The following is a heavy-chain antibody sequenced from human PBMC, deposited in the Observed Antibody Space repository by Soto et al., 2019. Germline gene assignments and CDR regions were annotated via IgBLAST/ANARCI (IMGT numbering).Heavy chain of an antibody. V-gene: IGHV2-26*01. J-gene: IGHJ4*02. D-gene: IGHD6-13*01. CDR1: GFSLSNARMG. Sequence: QVTLKESGPVLVKPTETLTLTCTVSGFSLSNARMGVSWIRQPPGKALEWLAHIFSNDEKSYSKSLKSRPTIAKNTSKSQVVLTMTNMDPVDTATYYCARITLYSSSWYEDYWGQGTLVTVSS. CDR2: IFSNDEK. CDR3: ARITLYSSSWYEDY.